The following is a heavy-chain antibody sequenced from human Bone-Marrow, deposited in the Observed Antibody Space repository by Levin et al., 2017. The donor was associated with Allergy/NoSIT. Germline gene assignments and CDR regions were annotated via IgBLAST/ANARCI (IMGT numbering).Heavy chain of an antibody. J-gene: IGHJ6*02. D-gene: IGHD4-17*01. CDR2: IHYSGCT. CDR1: GDSVTRTSSY. Sequence: PSETLSLTCSVSGDSVTRTSSYWGWIRQPPGKGLEWIGSIHYSGCTYYNPSLKSRVTVSVDTSKNQFSLRLTSVTAADTAVYYCARLNYTDSLNFHGMDVWGQGTTVTVSS. CDR3: ARLNYTDSLNFHGMDV. V-gene: IGHV4-39*01.